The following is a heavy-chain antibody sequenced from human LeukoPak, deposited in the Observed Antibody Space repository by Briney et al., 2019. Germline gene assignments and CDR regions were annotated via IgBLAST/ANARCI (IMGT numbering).Heavy chain of an antibody. J-gene: IGHJ5*02. CDR1: GFTFSNYA. Sequence: GGSLRLSCAASGFTFSNYAMGWVRQAPGKGLEWVSTISSSGGSTYYADSVKGRFTISRDNSKNTLFVQMSSLRAEDTAVYYCAKGPIADRPNWFDPWGQGTLVTVSS. V-gene: IGHV3-23*01. CDR2: ISSSGGST. D-gene: IGHD6-6*01. CDR3: AKGPIADRPNWFDP.